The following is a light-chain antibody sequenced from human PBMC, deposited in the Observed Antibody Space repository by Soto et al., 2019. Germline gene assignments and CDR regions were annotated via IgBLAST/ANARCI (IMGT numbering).Light chain of an antibody. J-gene: IGLJ2*01. CDR1: SSDVGGYHY. CDR3: SSYTSSSAVV. Sequence: QSVLTQPASVSGSPGQSITISCTGTSSDVGGYHYVSWYQHHPGKAPKLMIYEVSNRPSGVSNRFSGSKSANTASLTISGLQAEDEADYYCSSYTSSSAVVFGGGTKLTVL. CDR2: EVS. V-gene: IGLV2-14*01.